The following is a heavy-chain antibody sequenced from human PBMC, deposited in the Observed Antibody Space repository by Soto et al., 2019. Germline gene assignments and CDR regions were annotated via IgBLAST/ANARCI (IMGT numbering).Heavy chain of an antibody. CDR1: GFSLSTSGMC. Sequence: SGPTLVNPTQTLTLTCTFSGFSLSTSGMCVSWIRQPPGKALEWLARIDWDDDKYYSTSLKTRLTISKDTSKNQVVLTMTNMDPVDTATYYCARMRRYYYYYYGMDVWGQGTTVTVS. CDR3: ARMRRYYYYYYGMDV. CDR2: IDWDDDK. V-gene: IGHV2-70*11. D-gene: IGHD6-25*01. J-gene: IGHJ6*02.